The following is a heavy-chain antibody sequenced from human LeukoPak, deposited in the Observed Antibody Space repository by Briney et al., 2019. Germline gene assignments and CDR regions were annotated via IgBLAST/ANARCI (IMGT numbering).Heavy chain of an antibody. CDR1: GYSISSAYY. CDR2: IYHSGST. J-gene: IGHJ5*02. D-gene: IGHD2-2*01. V-gene: IGHV4-38-2*01. Sequence: SETLSLTCGVSGYSISSAYYWGWIRQPPGKGLEWIGSIYHSGSTYYNPSLKSRVTVSVDTSKNQFSLKLSSATAADMAVYYCARQGPAAPFGPWGQGTLVTVSS. CDR3: ARQGPAAPFGP.